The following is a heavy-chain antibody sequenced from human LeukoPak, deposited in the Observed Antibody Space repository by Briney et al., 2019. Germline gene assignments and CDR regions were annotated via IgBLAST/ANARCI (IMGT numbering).Heavy chain of an antibody. J-gene: IGHJ4*02. D-gene: IGHD3-10*01. CDR2: ISYDGSNK. Sequence: PGRSLRLSCAASGFTFSSDGMHWVRQAPGKGLEWVAVISYDGSNKYYADSVKGRSTISRDNSKNTLYLQMNSLRAEDTAVYYCAKDWYGSGSYDYWGQGTLVTVSS. CDR1: GFTFSSDG. CDR3: AKDWYGSGSYDY. V-gene: IGHV3-30*18.